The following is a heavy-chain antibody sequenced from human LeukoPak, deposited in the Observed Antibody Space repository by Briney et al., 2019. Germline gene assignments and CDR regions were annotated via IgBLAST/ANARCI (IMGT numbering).Heavy chain of an antibody. CDR3: ARGSASGISPIDY. V-gene: IGHV4-34*01. CDR2: VNHLGRT. D-gene: IGHD6-19*01. J-gene: IGHJ4*02. Sequence: PSETLSLTCAVSGGSFSVYYWSWIRQPPGKGLEWIGEVNHLGRTNYNPSLKSRVTMSLDTSKKEVSLKLTSVTAADTAVYYCARGSASGISPIDYWGQGTLVTVSS. CDR1: GGSFSVYY.